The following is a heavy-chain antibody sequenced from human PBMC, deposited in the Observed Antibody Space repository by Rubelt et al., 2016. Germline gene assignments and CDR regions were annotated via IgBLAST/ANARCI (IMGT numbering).Heavy chain of an antibody. CDR1: GLPFISYW. V-gene: IGHV3-74*02. J-gene: IGHJ4*02. CDR2: TNSSGSSK. CDR3: TRSMATAQ. D-gene: IGHD5-24*01. Sequence: EVRLVESGGGLVQPGGSLRLPCAASGLPFISYWMHWVRKVPGRGWVGVSGTNSSGSSKGHADRGKGRFTISRDKAKNKLYLQMNRLRAEDTAVYYCTRSMATAQWGQGTLVTVSS.